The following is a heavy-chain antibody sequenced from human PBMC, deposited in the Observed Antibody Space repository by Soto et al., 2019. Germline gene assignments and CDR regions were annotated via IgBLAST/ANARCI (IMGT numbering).Heavy chain of an antibody. Sequence: QITLKESGPTLVKPTQTLTLTCTYYGFSISTSVLGVGWLRQHPGKTLEGLGIIYWYDDKPYIPSLRSRFTIYQDTTKSQVFLTTTNIAPVDTATYYCAQAYKNYWFQDGFDIWGKGTMVTVSS. V-gene: IGHV2-5*01. J-gene: IGHJ3*02. D-gene: IGHD1-7*01. CDR2: IYWYDDK. CDR3: AQAYKNYWFQDGFDI. CDR1: GFSISTSVLG.